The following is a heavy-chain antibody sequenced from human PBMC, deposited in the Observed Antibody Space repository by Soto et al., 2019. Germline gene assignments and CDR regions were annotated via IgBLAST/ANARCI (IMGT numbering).Heavy chain of an antibody. Sequence: QVQLQESGPGLLKPLETLSLTCTVSGVSLNSGHYYWVWIRQSPGKGLAWIASIYYDESTYYNPSLKSRATISTDKPKNQFSLTLKSVTAAETAVYYCGKVLIGATRHTDVDSWGQGALVTVSS. CDR1: GVSLNSGHYY. CDR2: IYYDEST. CDR3: GKVLIGATRHTDVDS. V-gene: IGHV4-39*01. D-gene: IGHD2-15*01. J-gene: IGHJ4*02.